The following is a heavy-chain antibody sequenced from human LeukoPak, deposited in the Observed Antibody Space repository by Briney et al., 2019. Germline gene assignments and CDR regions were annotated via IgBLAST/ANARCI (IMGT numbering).Heavy chain of an antibody. D-gene: IGHD2-2*01. J-gene: IGHJ4*02. CDR1: GFTFDDYA. CDR2: ISWNSGSI. Sequence: PGGSLRLSCAASGFTFDDYAMHWVRQAPGKGLEWVSGISWNSGSIGYADSAKGRFTISRDNAKNSLYLQMNSLRAEDMALYYCATGYCSSTSCSDYWGQGTLVTVSS. CDR3: ATGYCSSTSCSDY. V-gene: IGHV3-9*03.